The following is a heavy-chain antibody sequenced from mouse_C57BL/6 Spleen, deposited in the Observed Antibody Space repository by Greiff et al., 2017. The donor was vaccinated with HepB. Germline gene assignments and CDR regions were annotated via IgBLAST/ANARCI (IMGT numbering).Heavy chain of an antibody. CDR2: ISSGSSTL. J-gene: IGHJ4*01. Sequence: EVQLQESGGGLVKPGGSLKLSCAASGFTFSDYGMHWVRQAPEKGLEWVAYISSGSSTLYYADTVKGRFTISRDKAKKTLFLQMTSLRSEDTAMYYCARDWVYYSRDYWGQGTSVTVSS. V-gene: IGHV5-17*01. CDR3: ARDWVYYSRDY. D-gene: IGHD4-1*01. CDR1: GFTFSDYG.